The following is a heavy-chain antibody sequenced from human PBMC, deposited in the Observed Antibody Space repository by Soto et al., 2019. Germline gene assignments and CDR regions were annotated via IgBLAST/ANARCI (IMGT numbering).Heavy chain of an antibody. CDR2: VSGNGGNT. CDR1: GFTLTNFG. V-gene: IGHV3-23*01. J-gene: IGHJ4*02. CDR3: ATSNYGERD. D-gene: IGHD4-17*01. Sequence: PGGSLRLSCVPSGFTLTNFGMSWVRQAPGKGLEWVSFVSGNGGNTYYIDSVKGRFTISRDSSTNTVRLQMNSLRAEDTAIYYCATSNYGERDWGQGTLVTVSS.